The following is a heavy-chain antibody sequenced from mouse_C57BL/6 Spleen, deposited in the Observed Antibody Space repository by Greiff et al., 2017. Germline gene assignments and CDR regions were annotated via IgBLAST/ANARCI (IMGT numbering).Heavy chain of an antibody. D-gene: IGHD3-2*02. Sequence: EVMLVESGGGLVKPGGSLKLSCAASGFTFSDYGMHWVRQAPEKGLEWVAYISSGSSNIYYADTVKGRFTVSRNNAKNTLFLQMTSLRSEDTAMYYCATHDSSGHLAYWGQGTTLTVSS. CDR2: ISSGSSNI. CDR1: GFTFSDYG. V-gene: IGHV5-17*01. CDR3: ATHDSSGHLAY. J-gene: IGHJ2*01.